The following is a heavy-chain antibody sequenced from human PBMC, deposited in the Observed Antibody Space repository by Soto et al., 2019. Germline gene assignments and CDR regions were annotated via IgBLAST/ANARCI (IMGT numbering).Heavy chain of an antibody. Sequence: EVQLLESGGGLVQPGGSLRLSCAASGFTFSSYAMRWVRQAPGKGLEWVSAISGGGSSTYYADSVKGRFTISRDNSKNTLYLQMDRLSAEATAGYYCAKDVPGEQLPTCFDPWGQGTLVTVSS. CDR1: GFTFSSYA. J-gene: IGHJ5*02. CDR2: ISGGGSST. D-gene: IGHD1-26*01. CDR3: AKDVPGEQLPTCFDP. V-gene: IGHV3-23*01.